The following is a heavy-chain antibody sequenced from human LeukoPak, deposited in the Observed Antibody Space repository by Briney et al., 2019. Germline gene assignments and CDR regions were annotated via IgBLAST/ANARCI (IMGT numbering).Heavy chain of an antibody. J-gene: IGHJ4*02. V-gene: IGHV4-31*03. CDR2: IYYSGST. CDR1: GGSISSGGYY. D-gene: IGHD6-13*01. Sequence: SETLSLTCTVSGGSISSGGYYWSWIRQHPGKGLEWIGYIYYSGSTYYNPSLKSRVTISVDTSKNQFSLKLSSVTAADTAVYYCGRGGYSSSWYGYWGQGTLVTVSS. CDR3: GRGGYSSSWYGY.